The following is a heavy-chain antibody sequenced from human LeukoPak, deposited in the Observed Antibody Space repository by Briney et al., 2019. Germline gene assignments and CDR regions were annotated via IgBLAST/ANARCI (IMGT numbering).Heavy chain of an antibody. D-gene: IGHD3-10*01. J-gene: IGHJ4*02. CDR1: GGTFSSYA. CDR2: INPSGGST. CDR3: ARDHGSGSVPSDY. V-gene: IGHV1-46*01. Sequence: ASVKVSCKASGGTFSSYAISWVRQAPGQGLEWMGIINPSGGSTSYAQKFQGRVTMTRDTSTSTVYMELSSLRSEDTAVYYCARDHGSGSVPSDYWGQGTLVTVSS.